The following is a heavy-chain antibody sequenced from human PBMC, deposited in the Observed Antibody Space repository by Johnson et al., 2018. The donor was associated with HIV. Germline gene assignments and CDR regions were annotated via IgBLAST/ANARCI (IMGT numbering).Heavy chain of an antibody. CDR3: ARSPGEADAFDI. D-gene: IGHD3-10*01. CDR1: GLSFSSYG. CDR2: IWSDGSNK. J-gene: IGHJ3*02. Sequence: QVQLVESGGGVVQPGRSVRLSCAASGLSFSSYGMEWVRQAPGKGLEWVAVIWSDGSNKHYADSVKGRFTISRDNSKNTLYLEMNTLRPEDTAMYYCARSPGEADAFDIWGQGTMVTVSS. V-gene: IGHV3-33*01.